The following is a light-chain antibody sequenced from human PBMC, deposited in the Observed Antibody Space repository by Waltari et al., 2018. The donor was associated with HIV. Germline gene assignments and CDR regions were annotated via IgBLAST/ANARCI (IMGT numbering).Light chain of an antibody. J-gene: IGLJ3*02. CDR3: ATWDDSLNGPV. V-gene: IGLV1-44*01. Sequence: QSVLTQPPSASGTPGQRVPISCSGTISNIGSNTVHWYQQLPGTAPKLLIYTTNQRPSGVPDRFSGSKSGASASLAISGLQSDDEADYYCATWDDSLNGPVFGGGTKLTVL. CDR1: ISNIGSNT. CDR2: TTN.